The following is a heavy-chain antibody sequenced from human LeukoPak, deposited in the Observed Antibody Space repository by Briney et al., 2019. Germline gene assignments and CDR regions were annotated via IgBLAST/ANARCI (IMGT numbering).Heavy chain of an antibody. CDR3: AKGTYGSGNTFDY. Sequence: GGSLRLSCAASGFTFDDYAMHWVRQAPGKGLEWVSGISWNSGSIGYADSVKGRFTISRDNAKNSLYLQMNSLRAEDTALYYCAKGTYGSGNTFDYWGQGTPVTVSS. J-gene: IGHJ4*02. CDR1: GFTFDDYA. CDR2: ISWNSGSI. V-gene: IGHV3-9*01. D-gene: IGHD3-10*01.